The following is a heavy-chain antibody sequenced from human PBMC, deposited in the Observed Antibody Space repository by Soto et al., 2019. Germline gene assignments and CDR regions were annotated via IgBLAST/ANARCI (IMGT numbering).Heavy chain of an antibody. CDR3: AKVGGGLLDIPNGMLDS. Sequence: QVQLVQSGAEVKKPGASVQVSCKASGYTITNYGISWVRQAPGQGLEWMGWISAHNGNTKYAQNLQGRVIMTIDTSTSTAYMELRSLRSDDTAVYYCAKVGGGLLDIPNGMLDSWGQGTLVTVSS. D-gene: IGHD3-22*01. V-gene: IGHV1-18*01. CDR2: ISAHNGNT. J-gene: IGHJ4*02. CDR1: GYTITNYG.